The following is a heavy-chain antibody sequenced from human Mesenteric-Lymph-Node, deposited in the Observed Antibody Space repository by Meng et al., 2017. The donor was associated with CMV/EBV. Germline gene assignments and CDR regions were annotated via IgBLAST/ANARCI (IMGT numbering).Heavy chain of an antibody. J-gene: IGHJ6*02. CDR3: ARDKYHSSPGHYYYYYGMDV. CDR1: GYTFRDYY. V-gene: IGHV1-2*02. D-gene: IGHD6-13*01. Sequence: ASVKVSCKASGYTFRDYYMHWVRQAPGQGLEWMGWINPSSGGTKYAQKFQGRVTMTRDTSISTAYMELSRLRSDDTAVYYCARDKYHSSPGHYYYYYGMDVWGQGTTVTVSS. CDR2: INPSSGGT.